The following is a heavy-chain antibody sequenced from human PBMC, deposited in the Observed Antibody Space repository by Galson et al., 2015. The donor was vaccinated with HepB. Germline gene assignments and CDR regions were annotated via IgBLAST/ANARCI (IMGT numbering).Heavy chain of an antibody. Sequence: CAASGFSVSDNYLSWFRQAPGKGLQWVSTLYATGNTYYADSVKGRFTISRAESKNTLYLQMNNVGADDTAVYYCVRGLRGVAFYWGQGTLVTASS. D-gene: IGHD3-10*01. J-gene: IGHJ4*02. CDR3: VRGLRGVAFY. CDR2: LYATGNT. CDR1: GFSVSDNY. V-gene: IGHV3-53*01.